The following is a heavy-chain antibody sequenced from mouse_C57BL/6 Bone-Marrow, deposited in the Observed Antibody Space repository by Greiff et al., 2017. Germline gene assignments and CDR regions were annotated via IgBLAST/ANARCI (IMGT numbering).Heavy chain of an antibody. CDR3: TRGGAGFAY. CDR2: ISSGGDYI. V-gene: IGHV5-9-1*02. J-gene: IGHJ3*01. Sequence: EVQVVESGEGLVKPGGSLKLSCAASGFTFSSYAMSWVRQTPEKRLEWVAYISSGGDYIYYADTVKGRFTISRDNARKTLYLQMSSLKSEETAMYYCTRGGAGFAYWGQGTLVTVSA. CDR1: GFTFSSYA.